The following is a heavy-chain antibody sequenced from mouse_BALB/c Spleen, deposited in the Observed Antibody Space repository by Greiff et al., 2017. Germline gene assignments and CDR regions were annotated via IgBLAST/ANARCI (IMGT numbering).Heavy chain of an antibody. J-gene: IGHJ4*01. Sequence: DVMLVESGGDLVKPGGSLKLSCAASGFTFSSYGMSWVRQTPDKRLEWVATISSGGSYTYYPDSVKGRFTISRDNAKNTLYLQMSSLKSEDTAMYYCDRHDEYDGYYAMDYWGQGTSVTVSS. V-gene: IGHV5-6*02. CDR3: DRHDEYDGYYAMDY. CDR2: ISSGGSYT. CDR1: GFTFSSYG. D-gene: IGHD2-12*01.